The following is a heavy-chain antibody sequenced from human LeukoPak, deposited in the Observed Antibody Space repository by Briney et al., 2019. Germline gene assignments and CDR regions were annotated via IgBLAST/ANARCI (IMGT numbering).Heavy chain of an antibody. V-gene: IGHV3-30*02. J-gene: IGHJ4*02. CDR2: IRYDGGNT. D-gene: IGHD7-27*01. Sequence: GGSLRLSCAASGFTFSSYGMHWVRQAPGKGLEWLTFIRYDGGNTYYADSVKGRFTISRDNSKNTVYLQMNSLRAEDTAVYYCGRGHWGLDYWGQGALVTVSS. CDR3: GRGHWGLDY. CDR1: GFTFSSYG.